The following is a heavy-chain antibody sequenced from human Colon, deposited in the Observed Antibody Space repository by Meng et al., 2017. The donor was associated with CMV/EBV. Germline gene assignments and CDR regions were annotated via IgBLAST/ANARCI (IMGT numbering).Heavy chain of an antibody. D-gene: IGHD2-15*01. CDR3: TTGWHQYFDF. J-gene: IGHJ4*02. CDR2: VKSARAGGAA. V-gene: IGHV3-15*07. Sequence: CVSSDFQLNGAWMNCVRPAPGKGLSSVGRVKSARAGGAADAAAPVQGRFTVSRDDSRKTVHLQMDNLKIEDTAVYYCTTGWHQYFDFWGQGALVTVSS. CDR1: DFQLNGAW.